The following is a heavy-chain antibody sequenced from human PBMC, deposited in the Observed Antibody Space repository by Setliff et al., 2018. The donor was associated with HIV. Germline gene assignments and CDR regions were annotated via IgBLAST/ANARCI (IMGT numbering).Heavy chain of an antibody. D-gene: IGHD6-25*01. CDR2: INQDGSEN. CDR3: ARDQVGGGIDY. CDR1: GVALSGYY. V-gene: IGHV3-7*01. J-gene: IGHJ4*02. Sequence: ETLSLTCAVYGVALSGYYWSWVRQAPGKGLEWVANINQDGSENYYVDSVKGRFTISRDNARSAVHLQMNSLSAEDAAVYYCARDQVGGGIDYWGQGTLVTVSS.